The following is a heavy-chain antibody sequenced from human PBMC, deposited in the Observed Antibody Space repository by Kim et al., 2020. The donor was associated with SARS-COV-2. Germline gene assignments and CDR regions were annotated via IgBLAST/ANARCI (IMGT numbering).Heavy chain of an antibody. Sequence: SETLSLTCTVSGGSISSYYWSWIRQPPGKGLEWIGYIYYSGSTNYNPSLKSRVTISVDTSKNQFSLNLSSVTAADTAVYYCAREVFWSGVFDFWGQGTLVTVSS. CDR3: AREVFWSGVFDF. CDR2: IYYSGST. J-gene: IGHJ4*02. D-gene: IGHD3-3*01. V-gene: IGHV4-59*01. CDR1: GGSISSYY.